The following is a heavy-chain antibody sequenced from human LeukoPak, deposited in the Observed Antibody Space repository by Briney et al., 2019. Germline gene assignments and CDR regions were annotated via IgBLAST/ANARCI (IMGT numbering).Heavy chain of an antibody. D-gene: IGHD6-6*01. CDR1: GITFSGSA. J-gene: IGHJ4*02. V-gene: IGHV3-73*01. CDR3: TFRLSSSSEH. Sequence: PGRSLRLSCVASGITFSGSAMHWVRQASGKGLEWVGRIRSKANSYATAYAASVKGRFTISRDDSKNTAYLQMNSLKTEDTAVYYCTFRLSSSSEHWGQGTLVTVSS. CDR2: IRSKANSYAT.